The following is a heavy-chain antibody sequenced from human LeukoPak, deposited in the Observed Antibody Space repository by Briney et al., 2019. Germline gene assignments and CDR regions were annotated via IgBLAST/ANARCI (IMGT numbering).Heavy chain of an antibody. CDR1: GGTFSSYA. V-gene: IGHV1-69*13. J-gene: IGHJ6*03. D-gene: IGHD1-7*01. CDR2: IIPIFGTA. Sequence: GASVKVSCKASGGTFSSYAISWVRQAPGQGLEWMGGIIPIFGTANYAQKFQGRVTITADESTSTAYMELSSLRSEDTAVYYCARDLTGITGTTGVYYYYYYMDVWGKGTTVTVSS. CDR3: ARDLTGITGTTGVYYYYYYMDV.